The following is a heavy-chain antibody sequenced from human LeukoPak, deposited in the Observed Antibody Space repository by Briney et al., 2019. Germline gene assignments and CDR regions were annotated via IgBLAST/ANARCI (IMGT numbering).Heavy chain of an antibody. J-gene: IGHJ6*03. CDR3: AREYYFSHIDG. D-gene: IGHD3-10*01. CDR2: ISGSGGSS. V-gene: IGHV3-23*01. CDR1: GFTFSSYA. Sequence: TGGSLRLSCAASGFTFSSYAMSWVRQAPGKGLEWVSAISGSGGSSYYADSVKGRFTISRDNSKNTLYLQMNSLRADDTAMYYCAREYYFSHIDGWGKGTTVTVSS.